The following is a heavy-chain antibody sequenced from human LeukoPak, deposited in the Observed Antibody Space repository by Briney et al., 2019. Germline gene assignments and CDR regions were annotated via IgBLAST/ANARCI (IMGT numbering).Heavy chain of an antibody. D-gene: IGHD2-2*01. J-gene: IGHJ4*02. V-gene: IGHV3-23*01. CDR1: GFTFSSYA. CDR2: ISGSGGST. CDR3: AKDGIYCSSTSCYDNFDY. Sequence: GGSLRLSCAASGFTFSSYAMSWVRPAPGKGLEWVSAISGSGGSTYYADSVKGRFTISRDNSKNTLYLQKNSLRAEDTAVYYCAKDGIYCSSTSCYDNFDYWGQGTLVTVSS.